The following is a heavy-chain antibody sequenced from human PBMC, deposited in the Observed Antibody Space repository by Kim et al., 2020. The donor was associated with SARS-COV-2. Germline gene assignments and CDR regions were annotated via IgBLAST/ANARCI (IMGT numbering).Heavy chain of an antibody. Sequence: SETLSLTCAVYGGSFSGYYWSWIRQPPGKGLEWIGEINHSGSTNYNPSLKSRVTISVDTSKNQFSLKLSSVTAADTAVYYCARALITMVRGVIYFDYWG. CDR3: ARALITMVRGVIYFDY. D-gene: IGHD3-10*01. CDR2: INHSGST. CDR1: GGSFSGYY. J-gene: IGHJ4*01. V-gene: IGHV4-34*01.